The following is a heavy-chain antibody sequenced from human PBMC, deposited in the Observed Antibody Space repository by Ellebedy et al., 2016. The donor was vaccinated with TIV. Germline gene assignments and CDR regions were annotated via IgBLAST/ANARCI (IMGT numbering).Heavy chain of an antibody. CDR1: GFTFNRYA. CDR3: AKVGWSSGWPHDY. CDR2: ISGSASHS. V-gene: IGHV3-23*01. J-gene: IGHJ4*02. Sequence: GGSLRLXXAASGFTFNRYAMNWVRQAPGKGLEWVSVISGSASHSYYADSVKGRFTISRDNSKNTVYLQMSSLTAEDTAVYYCAKVGWSSGWPHDYWGQGTLVTVSS. D-gene: IGHD6-19*01.